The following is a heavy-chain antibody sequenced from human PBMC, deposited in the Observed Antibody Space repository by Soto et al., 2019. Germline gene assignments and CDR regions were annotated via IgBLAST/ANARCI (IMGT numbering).Heavy chain of an antibody. CDR1: GFTFSSYA. Sequence: GGSLRLSCAASGFTFSSYAMSWVRQAPGKGLEWVSAISGSGGFTYYSDSVKGRFTISRDNSKNTLYLQMNSLRAEDTAVYYCTTRLGRFLELSAFDIWGKGTMVTVSS. J-gene: IGHJ3*02. D-gene: IGHD3-3*01. CDR3: TTRLGRFLELSAFDI. CDR2: ISGSGGFT. V-gene: IGHV3-23*01.